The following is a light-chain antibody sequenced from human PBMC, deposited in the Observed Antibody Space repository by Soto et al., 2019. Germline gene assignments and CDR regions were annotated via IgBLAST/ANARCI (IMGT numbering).Light chain of an antibody. CDR2: EVS. CDR1: SSDVGGYNY. J-gene: IGLJ3*02. V-gene: IGLV2-14*01. Sequence: SALTQPASVSGSPGQSITISCTGTSSDVGGYNYVSWYQQHPGKAPKLMIYEVSNRPSGVSNRFSGSKSGNTASLTISGLQAEDEADYYCSSYTSSSTPVEFGGGTKLTVL. CDR3: SSYTSSSTPVE.